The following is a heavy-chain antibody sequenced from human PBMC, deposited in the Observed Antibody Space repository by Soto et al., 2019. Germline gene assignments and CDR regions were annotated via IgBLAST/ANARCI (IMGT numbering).Heavy chain of an antibody. CDR1: GFTFSSRW. J-gene: IGHJ4*02. CDR3: AADLVGGSGSLGH. CDR2: IRHDGADS. Sequence: EVQLVESGGGSAQPGGSLRLSCAASGFTFSSRWMHWVRQDPGKGLQWVSRIRHDGADSNYADFVGGRFTISRDNTKNALHLQMNCLRAEDTAVYFCAADLVGGSGSLGHWGQGTLVTVSS. V-gene: IGHV3-74*01. D-gene: IGHD3-10*01.